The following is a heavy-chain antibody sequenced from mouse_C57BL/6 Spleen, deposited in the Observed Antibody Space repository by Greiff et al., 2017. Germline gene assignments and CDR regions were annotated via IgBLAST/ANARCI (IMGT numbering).Heavy chain of an antibody. CDR2: IDPENGDT. Sequence: EVKLMESGAELVRPGASVKLSCTASGFNIKDDYMHWVKQRPEQGLEWIGWIDPENGDTEYASKFQGKATITADTSSNTAYLQLSSLTSEDTAVYYCTTTHYYGSRFDYWGQGTTLTVSS. CDR3: TTTHYYGSRFDY. V-gene: IGHV14-4*01. D-gene: IGHD1-1*01. J-gene: IGHJ2*01. CDR1: GFNIKDDY.